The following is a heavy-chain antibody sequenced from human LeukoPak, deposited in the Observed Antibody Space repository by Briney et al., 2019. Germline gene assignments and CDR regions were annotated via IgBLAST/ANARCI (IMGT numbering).Heavy chain of an antibody. CDR1: GFTFSSYA. Sequence: GGSLRLSCAASGFTFSSYAMNWVRQAPGKGLEWVSAISGSGGSTYYADSVKGRFAISRDNSKITLFLQMSSLRAEDTAVYYCAKEDRGGLVDYWGQGTLVTVSS. J-gene: IGHJ4*02. CDR2: ISGSGGST. CDR3: AKEDRGGLVDY. D-gene: IGHD3-16*01. V-gene: IGHV3-23*01.